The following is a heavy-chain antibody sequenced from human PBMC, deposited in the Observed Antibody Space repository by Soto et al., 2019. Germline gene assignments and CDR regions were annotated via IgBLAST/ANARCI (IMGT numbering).Heavy chain of an antibody. Sequence: GGSLRLSCAASGLTFSSYGMHWVRQAPGKGLEWVAVIWYDGSNKYYADSVKGRFTISRDNSKNTLYLQMNSLRAEDTAVYYCARSREDIVVVPAAIGYWGQGALVTVSS. J-gene: IGHJ4*02. V-gene: IGHV3-33*01. CDR1: GLTFSSYG. CDR3: ARSREDIVVVPAAIGY. CDR2: IWYDGSNK. D-gene: IGHD2-2*01.